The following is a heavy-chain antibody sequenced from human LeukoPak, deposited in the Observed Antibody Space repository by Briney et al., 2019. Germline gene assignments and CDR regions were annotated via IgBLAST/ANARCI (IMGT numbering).Heavy chain of an antibody. Sequence: GGSLTLSCAASEFTSTTYCMHWVRQAPGEGLEWVGFIYYDGSDIYYADYVKGRFTISRDISKNTLYLRMDSLRAEDTAIYYCARGWKTNSFDYWGQGTLVTVSS. V-gene: IGHV3-33*01. CDR1: EFTSTTYC. D-gene: IGHD1-1*01. CDR3: ARGWKTNSFDY. J-gene: IGHJ4*02. CDR2: IYYDGSDI.